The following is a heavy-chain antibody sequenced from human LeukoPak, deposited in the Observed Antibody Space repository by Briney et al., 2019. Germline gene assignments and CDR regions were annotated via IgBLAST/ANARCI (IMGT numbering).Heavy chain of an antibody. D-gene: IGHD3-22*01. V-gene: IGHV3-7*01. Sequence: GGSLRLSCAASGFTFSSYAMHWVRQAPGKGLEWVANIKQDGSEKYYVDSVKGRFTISRDNAKNSLYLQMNSLRAEDTAVYYCARDPYYYDSSGLDYWGQGTLVTVSS. CDR2: IKQDGSEK. CDR3: ARDPYYYDSSGLDY. J-gene: IGHJ4*02. CDR1: GFTFSSYA.